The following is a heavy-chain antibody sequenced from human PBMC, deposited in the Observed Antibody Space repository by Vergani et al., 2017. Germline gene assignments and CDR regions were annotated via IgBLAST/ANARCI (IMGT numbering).Heavy chain of an antibody. V-gene: IGHV4-61*02. J-gene: IGHJ3*01. CDR2: ISASGNA. CDR3: ARRSGGYYSGGKVRPLRTAFDV. D-gene: IGHD2-15*01. CDR1: GGSISAGYYF. Sequence: QVQLQASGPGRVKPSQTLSLTCTMSGGSISAGYYFWSWIRQPAGKGLEWRGHISASGNASHSPSLKTLVSMSVDTSKNQFSLTVTSVTAADTAIYFCARRSGGYYSGGKVRPLRTAFDVWGHGTVVTVSS.